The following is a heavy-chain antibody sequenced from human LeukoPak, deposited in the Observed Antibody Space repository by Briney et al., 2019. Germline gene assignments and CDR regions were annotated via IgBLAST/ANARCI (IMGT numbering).Heavy chain of an antibody. Sequence: SGGSLRLSCAASGFTFSTSNMNWVRQAPGKGLEWLSYISTSGGTQHYADSVKGRFTISRDNAKNSLYLQTNSLRDEDTAVYYCASSGNYFLSAWGQGTLVIVSS. CDR3: ASSGNYFLSA. V-gene: IGHV3-48*02. J-gene: IGHJ5*02. CDR2: ISTSGGTQ. D-gene: IGHD1-26*01. CDR1: GFTFSTSN.